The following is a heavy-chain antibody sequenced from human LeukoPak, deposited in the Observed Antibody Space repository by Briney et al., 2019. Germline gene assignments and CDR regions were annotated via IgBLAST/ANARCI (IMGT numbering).Heavy chain of an antibody. J-gene: IGHJ4*02. D-gene: IGHD3-22*01. V-gene: IGHV4-34*01. CDR3: ARIGYDTTGYGRKMDY. CDR2: INDSAST. Sequence: SETLSLTCAVYGGSFSGYYWSWIRQPPGKGLEWIGEINDSASTNYNPSLKSRVTISLDTSKNQFSLKLSSVTAADTAVYYCARIGYDTTGYGRKMDYWGQGALVTVSS. CDR1: GGSFSGYY.